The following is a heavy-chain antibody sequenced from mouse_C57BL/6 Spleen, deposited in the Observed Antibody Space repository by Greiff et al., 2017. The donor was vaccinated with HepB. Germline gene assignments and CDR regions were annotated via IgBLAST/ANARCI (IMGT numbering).Heavy chain of an antibody. J-gene: IGHJ4*01. CDR2: INPSNGGT. CDR3: AYYGSFYAMDY. Sequence: VKLQQPGTELVKPGASVKLSCKASGYTFTSYWMHWVQQRPGQGLEWIGNINPSNGGTNYNEKFKSKATLTVDKSSSTAYMQLSSLTSEDSAVYYCAYYGSFYAMDYWGQGTSVTVAS. V-gene: IGHV1-53*01. D-gene: IGHD1-1*01. CDR1: GYTFTSYW.